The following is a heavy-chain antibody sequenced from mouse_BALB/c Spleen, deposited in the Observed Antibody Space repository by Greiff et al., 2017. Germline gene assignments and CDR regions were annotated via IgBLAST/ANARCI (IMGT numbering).Heavy chain of an antibody. CDR3: ARPDYDDGAWFAY. V-gene: IGHV1S41*01. Sequence: DLVKPGASVKLSCKASGYTFTSYWINWIKQRPGQGLEWIGRIAPGSGSTYYNEMFKGKATLTVDTSSSTAYIQLSSLSSEDSAVYFCARPDYDDGAWFAYWSQGTLVTVSA. D-gene: IGHD2-4*01. J-gene: IGHJ3*01. CDR2: IAPGSGST. CDR1: GYTFTSYW.